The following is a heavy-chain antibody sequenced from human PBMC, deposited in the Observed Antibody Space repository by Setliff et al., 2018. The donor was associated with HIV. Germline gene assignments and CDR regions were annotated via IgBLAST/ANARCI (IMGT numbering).Heavy chain of an antibody. D-gene: IGHD3-22*01. Sequence: GGSLRLSCAASGFTFTNYWMAWIRQAPGRGLEWAAIISNDGGREYYVDSVKGRFTISRDNAKNSLYLQMNSLIAEDTALYYCARGVTMIEGGYYFDYWGQGTLVTVSS. CDR1: GFTFTNYW. V-gene: IGHV3-7*03. CDR3: ARGVTMIEGGYYFDY. CDR2: ISNDGGRE. J-gene: IGHJ4*02.